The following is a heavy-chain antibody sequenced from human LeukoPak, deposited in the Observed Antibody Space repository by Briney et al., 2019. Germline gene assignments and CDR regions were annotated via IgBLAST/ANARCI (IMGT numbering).Heavy chain of an antibody. V-gene: IGHV1-18*01. D-gene: IGHD3-10*01. CDR2: ISAYNGNT. J-gene: IGHJ5*02. CDR3: ARVAGIYYYGSGSYFFDP. Sequence: GASVKVSCTASGYTFTSYGISWVRQAPGQGLEWMGWISAYNGNTNYAQKLQGRVTMTTDTSTSTAYMELRSLRSDDTAVYYCARVAGIYYYGSGSYFFDPWGQGTLVTVSS. CDR1: GYTFTSYG.